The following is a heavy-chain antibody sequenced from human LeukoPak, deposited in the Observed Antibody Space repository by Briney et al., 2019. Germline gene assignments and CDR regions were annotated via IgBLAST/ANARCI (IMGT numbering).Heavy chain of an antibody. Sequence: GGPLRLSCAASGFTFSSYAMSWVRQAPGKGLEWVSAISGSGGSTYYADSVKGRFTISRDNSKNTLYLQMNSLRAEDTAVYYCAKDPTQEWFGGERNWFDPWGQGTLVTVSS. D-gene: IGHD3-10*01. CDR2: ISGSGGST. J-gene: IGHJ5*02. CDR3: AKDPTQEWFGGERNWFDP. CDR1: GFTFSSYA. V-gene: IGHV3-23*01.